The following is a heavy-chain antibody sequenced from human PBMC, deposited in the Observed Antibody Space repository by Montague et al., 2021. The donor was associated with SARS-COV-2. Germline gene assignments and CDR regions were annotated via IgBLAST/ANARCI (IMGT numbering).Heavy chain of an antibody. CDR1: GGSISSSSYY. J-gene: IGHJ3*02. Sequence: SETLSLTYTVSGGSISSSSYYWGWIRQPPGKGLEWIGSIYYTGSPYYNPSLKSRVTISVDTSKNQFSLNLSSVTAADTAVYYCARRARWNIVVVVGDRHAFDIWGQGTMVTVSS. CDR2: IYYTGSP. CDR3: ARRARWNIVVVVGDRHAFDI. D-gene: IGHD2-15*01. V-gene: IGHV4-39*01.